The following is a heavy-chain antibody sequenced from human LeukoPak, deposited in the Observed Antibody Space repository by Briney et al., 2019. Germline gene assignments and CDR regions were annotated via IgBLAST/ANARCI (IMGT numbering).Heavy chain of an antibody. V-gene: IGHV4-34*01. Sequence: SETLSLTCTVSGGSISSYYWSWIRQPPGKGLEWIGEINHSGGTNYNPSLKSRVTISVDTSKNQFSLKLSSVTAADTAVYYCARGYYYGSGGYDSWGQGTLVTVSS. CDR1: GGSISSYY. CDR2: INHSGGT. D-gene: IGHD3-10*01. J-gene: IGHJ5*02. CDR3: ARGYYYGSGGYDS.